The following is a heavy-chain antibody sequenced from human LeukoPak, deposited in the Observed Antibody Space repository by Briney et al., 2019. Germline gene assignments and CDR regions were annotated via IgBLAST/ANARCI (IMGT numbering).Heavy chain of an antibody. CDR3: EDGIRYFDWLSIDY. V-gene: IGHV3-30*04. J-gene: IGHJ4*02. CDR2: ISYDGSNK. Sequence: HPGRSLRLSCAASGFTFSSYAMHWVRQAPGKGLEWVAVISYDGSNKYQADSVKGRFTISRDNSKNTLYLQMNSLRPEDTFLFQAEDGIRYFDWLSIDYWGQGTLVTVSS. D-gene: IGHD3-9*01. CDR1: GFTFSSYA.